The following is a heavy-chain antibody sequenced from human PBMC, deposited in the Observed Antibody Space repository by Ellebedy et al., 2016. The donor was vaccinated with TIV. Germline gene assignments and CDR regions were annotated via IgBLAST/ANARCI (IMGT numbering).Heavy chain of an antibody. CDR1: GYSFTNYY. Sequence: AASVKVSCKASGYSFTNYYMHWVRQAPGQGLEWMGVIYPLAGSTDYAQKFQGRVNLTRETSTTTVDMELNSLKSEDTAVYYCARGVTVSGNDAFDIWGQGTMVTVSS. CDR2: IYPLAGST. J-gene: IGHJ3*02. D-gene: IGHD6-19*01. V-gene: IGHV1-46*01. CDR3: ARGVTVSGNDAFDI.